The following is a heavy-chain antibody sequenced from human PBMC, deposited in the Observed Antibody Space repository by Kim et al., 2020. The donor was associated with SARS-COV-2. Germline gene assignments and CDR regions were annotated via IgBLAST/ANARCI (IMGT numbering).Heavy chain of an antibody. V-gene: IGHV3-20*01. CDR1: GFTFDDYG. CDR3: ARDAYYDNTGYYGLES. J-gene: IGHJ5*01. CDR2: ITWKGDTV. Sequence: GGSLRLSCAGSGFTFDDYGMSWVRQVPGKGLEWVAGITWKGDTVGYVDSVKGRFTISRDNAKKSLYLQMNSLRDEDTALYHCARDAYYDNTGYYGLESWGPGPRVTVSS. D-gene: IGHD3-22*01.